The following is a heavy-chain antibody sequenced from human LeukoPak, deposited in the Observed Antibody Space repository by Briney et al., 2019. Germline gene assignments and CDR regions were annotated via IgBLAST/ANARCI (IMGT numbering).Heavy chain of an antibody. CDR3: ARTRSYRGYNWFDP. J-gene: IGHJ5*02. CDR1: GGSISGSNYY. D-gene: IGHD3-10*01. Sequence: SETLSLTCTVSGGSISGSNYYWGWIRPPPGKGLYWIGSIYYSGSTYYNSSLKSRITISVDTSKNQFSLKLSSVTAADTAVYYCARTRSYRGYNWFDPWGQGTLVTVSS. CDR2: IYYSGST. V-gene: IGHV4-39*07.